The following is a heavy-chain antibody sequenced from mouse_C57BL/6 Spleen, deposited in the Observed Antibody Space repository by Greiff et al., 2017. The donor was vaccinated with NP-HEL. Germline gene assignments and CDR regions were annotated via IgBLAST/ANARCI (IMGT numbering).Heavy chain of an antibody. D-gene: IGHD1-1*01. Sequence: QVQLQQPGAELVRPGSSVKLSCKASGYTFTSYWMHWVKQRPIQGLEWIGNIDPSDSETHYNQKFKDKATLTVDKSSSTAYMQLSSLTSEDSAVYYCARSPYYGSLSYWYFDVWGTGTTVTVSS. CDR3: ARSPYYGSLSYWYFDV. CDR1: GYTFTSYW. V-gene: IGHV1-52*01. J-gene: IGHJ1*03. CDR2: IDPSDSET.